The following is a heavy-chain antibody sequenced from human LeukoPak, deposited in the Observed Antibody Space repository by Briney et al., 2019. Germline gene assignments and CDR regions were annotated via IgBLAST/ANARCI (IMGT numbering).Heavy chain of an antibody. J-gene: IGHJ4*02. CDR3: ARHSSYYGNFDY. Sequence: SETLYLTCTVSGGSISSSSYYWGWIRQPPGNGLEWIGSIYRSGSSYYNPSLKSRVTISVDTSKTQLSLKLSSVTAADTAVYYCARHSSYYGNFDYWGQGTLVTVSS. V-gene: IGHV4-39*01. CDR2: IYRSGSS. D-gene: IGHD3-10*01. CDR1: GGSISSSSYY.